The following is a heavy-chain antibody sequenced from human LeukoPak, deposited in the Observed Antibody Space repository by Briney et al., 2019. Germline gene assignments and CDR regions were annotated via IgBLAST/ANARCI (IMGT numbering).Heavy chain of an antibody. CDR1: GFTYRNYG. J-gene: IGHJ2*01. CDR2: ISYDGRNK. Sequence: GGSLRLSCVASGFTYRNYGIHWVRQAPGKGLEWVAVISYDGRNKYYTDSVKGRFTISRDDSKNTLYLQMDSLRAEDTAVYYCARDRAVTGAKGGWYFDLWGRGTLVTVSS. V-gene: IGHV3-30*03. CDR3: ARDRAVTGAKGGWYFDL. D-gene: IGHD6-19*01.